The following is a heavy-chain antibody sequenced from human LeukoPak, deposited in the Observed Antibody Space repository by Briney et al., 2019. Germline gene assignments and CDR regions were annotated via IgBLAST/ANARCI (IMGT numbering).Heavy chain of an antibody. CDR2: INPNSGGT. CDR3: ARYLPEYSSSWNSWFDP. D-gene: IGHD6-13*01. Sequence: ASVKVSCKASGYTFTGYYMHWVRQAPGQGLEWMGWINPNSGGTNYAQKFQGRVTMTRDTSISTAYMELSRLRSDDTAVYYCARYLPEYSSSWNSWFDPWGQGTLVTVSS. J-gene: IGHJ5*02. V-gene: IGHV1-2*02. CDR1: GYTFTGYY.